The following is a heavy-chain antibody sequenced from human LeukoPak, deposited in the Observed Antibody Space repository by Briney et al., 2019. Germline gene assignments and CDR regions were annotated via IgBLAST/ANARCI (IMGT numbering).Heavy chain of an antibody. J-gene: IGHJ4*02. Sequence: GGSLRLSCAASGFTFSSYWMHWVRQAPGKGLVWVSRINSAGSTTNYADSVKGRFTVSRDNSKNTLYLQMNSLRAEDTAVYYCARGMRCSSTSCYIDLWGQGTLVTVSS. CDR3: ARGMRCSSTSCYIDL. V-gene: IGHV3-74*01. D-gene: IGHD2-2*01. CDR1: GFTFSSYW. CDR2: INSAGSTT.